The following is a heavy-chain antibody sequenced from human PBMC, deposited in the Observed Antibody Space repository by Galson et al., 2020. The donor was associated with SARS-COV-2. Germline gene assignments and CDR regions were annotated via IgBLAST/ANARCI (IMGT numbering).Heavy chain of an antibody. CDR3: ARVFGAPQTQLWFGELYLGPSDY. CDR1: GFTFSSYA. D-gene: IGHD3-10*01. Sequence: GGSLRLSCAASGFTFSSYAMHWVRQAPGKGLEWVAVISYDGSNKYYADSVKGRFTISRDNSKNTLYLQMNSLRAEDTAVYYCARVFGAPQTQLWFGELYLGPSDYWGQGTLVTVSS. J-gene: IGHJ4*02. V-gene: IGHV3-30*01. CDR2: ISYDGSNK.